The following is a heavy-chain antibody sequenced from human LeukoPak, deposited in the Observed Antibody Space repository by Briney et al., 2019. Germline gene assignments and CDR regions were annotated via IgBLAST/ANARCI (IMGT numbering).Heavy chain of an antibody. D-gene: IGHD1-7*01. J-gene: IGHJ4*02. CDR1: GFTFSSYW. V-gene: IGHV3-74*01. CDR2: INTDGSST. CDR3: AKDPTGITGTIH. Sequence: PGGSLRLSCAASGFTFSSYWMHWVRQAPGKGLVWVSRINTDGSSTSYADSVKGRFTISRDNAKNTLYLQMNSLRAEDTAVYYCAKDPTGITGTIHWGQGTLVTVSS.